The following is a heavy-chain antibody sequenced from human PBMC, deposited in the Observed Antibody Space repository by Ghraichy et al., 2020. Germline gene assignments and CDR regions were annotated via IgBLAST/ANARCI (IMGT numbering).Heavy chain of an antibody. CDR1: GGSISSSSYY. Sequence: SQTLSLTCTVSGGSISSSSYYWGWIRQPPGKGLEWIGSIYYSGSTYYNPSLKSRVTISVDTSKNQFSLKLSSVTAADTAVYYCARRVLLKPETYYYDSSGYYYGGFDYWGQGTLVTVSS. D-gene: IGHD3-22*01. J-gene: IGHJ4*02. CDR2: IYYSGST. CDR3: ARRVLLKPETYYYDSSGYYYGGFDY. V-gene: IGHV4-39*01.